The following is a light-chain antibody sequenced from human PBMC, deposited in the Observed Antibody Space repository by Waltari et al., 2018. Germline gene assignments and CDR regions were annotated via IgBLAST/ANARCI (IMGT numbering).Light chain of an antibody. Sequence: EIVMTQSPATLSVSPGERATLSCRASQSFSSSLAWYQQKPGQAPRLLIYDASTRATGIPARFSGSASGTEFTLTISSLQSEDFAVYYCQQYHSSPITFGQGTRLEIK. J-gene: IGKJ5*01. CDR1: QSFSSS. CDR2: DAS. V-gene: IGKV3-15*01. CDR3: QQYHSSPIT.